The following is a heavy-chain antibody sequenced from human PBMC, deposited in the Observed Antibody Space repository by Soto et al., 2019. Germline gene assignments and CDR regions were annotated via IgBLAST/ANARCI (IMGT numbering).Heavy chain of an antibody. Sequence: QVQLVQSGAEVKKPGASVKVSCKASGYTFTSYAMHWVRQAPGQRLEWMGWINAGNGNTKYSQKFQGRVTITRDTSASTAYMELSSLRSEDTAVYYCARDGYCSSTSCYTGWYYYGMDVWGPGTTVTVSS. CDR2: INAGNGNT. D-gene: IGHD2-2*02. CDR3: ARDGYCSSTSCYTGWYYYGMDV. CDR1: GYTFTSYA. J-gene: IGHJ6*02. V-gene: IGHV1-3*01.